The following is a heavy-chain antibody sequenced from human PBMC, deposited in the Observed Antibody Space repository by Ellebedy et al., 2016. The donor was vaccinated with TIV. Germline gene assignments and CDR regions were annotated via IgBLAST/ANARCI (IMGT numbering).Heavy chain of an antibody. D-gene: IGHD6-13*01. CDR2: INAGNGNT. V-gene: IGHV1-3*01. CDR1: GYTFTSYA. Sequence: AASVKVSCKASGYTFTSYAMHWVRQAPGQRLEWMGWINAGNGNTNYAQKLQGRVTMTTDTSTSTAYMELRSLRSDDTAVYYCASLAAAGKARWGQGTLVTVSS. CDR3: ASLAAAGKAR. J-gene: IGHJ4*02.